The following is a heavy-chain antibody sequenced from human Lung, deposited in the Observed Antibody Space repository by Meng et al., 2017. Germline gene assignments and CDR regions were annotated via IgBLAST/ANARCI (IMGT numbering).Heavy chain of an antibody. CDR3: AKYSYGLGDYLDY. J-gene: IGHJ4*02. D-gene: IGHD3-10*01. CDR2: LSGGGFTT. CDR1: GFSFSSYA. V-gene: IGHV3-23*01. Sequence: GGCWVPPGGSLGLSWRASGFSFSSYAMSWVRHAPGKGLEWVSALSGGGFTTYYADSVKGRFAISRHNSKNTLYLQMNSLRAEDTALYYCAKYSYGLGDYLDYWGQGALVTVSS.